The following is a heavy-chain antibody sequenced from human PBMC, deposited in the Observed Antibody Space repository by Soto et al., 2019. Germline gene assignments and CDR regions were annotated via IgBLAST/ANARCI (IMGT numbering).Heavy chain of an antibody. V-gene: IGHV5-10-1*01. CDR3: ARLRIAAPGNPGP. Sequence: PGESLKISCNGSGYSFTTYWISLVLQMPGKGLEWMGRIDPSDSYTNYSPSFQGHVTISVDKSISTAYLQWSSLKASDTAMYYCARLRIAAPGNPGPWGQGTLVTSPQ. J-gene: IGHJ5*02. D-gene: IGHD6-13*01. CDR2: IDPSDSYT. CDR1: GYSFTTYW.